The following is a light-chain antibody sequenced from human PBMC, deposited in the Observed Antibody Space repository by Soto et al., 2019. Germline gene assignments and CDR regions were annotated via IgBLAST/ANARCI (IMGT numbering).Light chain of an antibody. V-gene: IGKV4-1*01. J-gene: IGKJ2*01. CDR3: QQYYSTSYT. CDR2: WAS. Sequence: DIVMTQSPDSLAVSLGERATINCKSSQSVLYSSNNKNYLAWYQQKPGQPPKLLIYWASTRESGAPDRFSGSGSGTDFTLTISSLQAEDVAVYYCQQYYSTSYTFGQGTKLEIK. CDR1: QSVLYSSNNKNY.